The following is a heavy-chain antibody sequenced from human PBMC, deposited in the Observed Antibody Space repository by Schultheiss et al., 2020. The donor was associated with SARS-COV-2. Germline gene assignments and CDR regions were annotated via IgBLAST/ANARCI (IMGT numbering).Heavy chain of an antibody. CDR3: ARLCSNYGDDHNGFDP. CDR1: GASIGSFY. D-gene: IGHD4-17*01. Sequence: SETLSLTCTVSGASIGSFYLSWIRQSPGKVLEWIGYIYYSGSTNYNPSLKSRVTISVDTSKSQFSLKMTSVTAADTAVYYCARLCSNYGDDHNGFDPWGQGTLVTVSS. CDR2: IYYSGST. J-gene: IGHJ5*02. V-gene: IGHV4-59*08.